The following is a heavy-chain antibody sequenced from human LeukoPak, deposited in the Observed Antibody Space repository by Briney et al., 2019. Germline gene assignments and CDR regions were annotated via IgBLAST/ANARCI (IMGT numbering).Heavy chain of an antibody. D-gene: IGHD6-13*01. J-gene: IGHJ4*02. Sequence: ASVTVSCKASGYTFTSYGISWVRQAPGQGLEWMGWISAYNGNTNYAQKLQGRVTMTTDTSTSTAYMELRSLRSDDTAVYYCARQRWLIAAAGYYFDYWGQGTLVTVSS. CDR1: GYTFTSYG. CDR2: ISAYNGNT. V-gene: IGHV1-18*01. CDR3: ARQRWLIAAAGYYFDY.